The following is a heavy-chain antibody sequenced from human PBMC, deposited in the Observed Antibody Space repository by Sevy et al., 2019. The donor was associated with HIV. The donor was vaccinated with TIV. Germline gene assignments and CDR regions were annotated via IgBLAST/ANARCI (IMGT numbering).Heavy chain of an antibody. V-gene: IGHV3-15*01. D-gene: IGHD3-22*01. CDR3: ATAPGYYDSAPFDY. J-gene: IGHJ4*02. CDR2: IKSKIDGEKT. CDR1: GFTFNNAW. Sequence: GGSLRLSCAVSGFTFNNAWMNWVRQAPGTGLQWVGLIKSKIDGEKTDYAAPLKGRFTNSRDDSKNTLYLKMNSLKIEDTAVYHCATAPGYYDSAPFDYWGPGTLVTVSS.